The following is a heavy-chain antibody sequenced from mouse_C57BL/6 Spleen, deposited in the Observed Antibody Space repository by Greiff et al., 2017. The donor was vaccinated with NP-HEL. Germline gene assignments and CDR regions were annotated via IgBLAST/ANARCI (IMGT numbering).Heavy chain of an antibody. CDR3: ARRDYYGSSFYAMDY. CDR1: GYSFTDYN. CDR2: INPNYGPT. V-gene: IGHV1-39*01. J-gene: IGHJ4*01. Sequence: VQLKESGPELVKPGASVKISCKASGYSFTDYNMNWVKQSNGKSLEWIGVINPNYGPTSYNQKFKGKATLTVDQSSSTAYMQLNSLTSEDSAVYYCARRDYYGSSFYAMDYWGQGTSVTVSS. D-gene: IGHD1-1*01.